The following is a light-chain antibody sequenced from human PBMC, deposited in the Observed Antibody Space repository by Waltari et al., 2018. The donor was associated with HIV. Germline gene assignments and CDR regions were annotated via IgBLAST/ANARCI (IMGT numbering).Light chain of an antibody. V-gene: IGLV6-57*03. CDR3: QSSDSIIAV. Sequence: NFMLTQPHSVSESPGKTVIISCTRSSGSIDSHYVQWYQQRPGGAHIICIYEDTEVPSGFSERFSASIDSSSNSASLTISGLTTEDEADYYCQSSDSIIAVFGGGTKLTVL. CDR2: EDT. J-gene: IGLJ3*02. CDR1: SGSIDSHY.